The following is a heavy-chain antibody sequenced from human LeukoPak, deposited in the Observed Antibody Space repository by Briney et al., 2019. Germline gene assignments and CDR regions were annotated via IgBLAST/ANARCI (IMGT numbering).Heavy chain of an antibody. CDR2: IWYDGSNK. D-gene: IGHD2-21*02. CDR3: ARGGGVVVTAVYFDY. Sequence: QPGRSLRLSCAASGFTFSSYGMHWVRQAPGKGLEWVAVIWYDGSNKYYADSVKGRFTISRDNSKNTLYLQMNSLRAEDTAVYYCARGGGVVVTAVYFDYWGQGTLVTVSS. J-gene: IGHJ4*02. CDR1: GFTFSSYG. V-gene: IGHV3-33*08.